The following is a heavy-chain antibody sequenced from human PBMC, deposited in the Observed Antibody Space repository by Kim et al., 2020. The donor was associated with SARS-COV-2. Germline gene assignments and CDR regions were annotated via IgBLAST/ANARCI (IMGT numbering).Heavy chain of an antibody. Sequence: GESLKISCKGSGYSFTSYWIGWVRQMPGKGLEWMGIIYPGDSDTRYSPSFQGQVTLSADKSISTAYLQWSSLKAPANAIYYCARRGGDYYDFDYWGQGTLITVSS. V-gene: IGHV5-51*01. J-gene: IGHJ4*02. CDR1: GYSFTSYW. D-gene: IGHD1-26*01. CDR3: ARRGGDYYDFDY. CDR2: IYPGDSDT.